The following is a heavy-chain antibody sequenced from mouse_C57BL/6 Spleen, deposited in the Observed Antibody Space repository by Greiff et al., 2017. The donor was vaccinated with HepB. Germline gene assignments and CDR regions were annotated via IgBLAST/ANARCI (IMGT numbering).Heavy chain of an antibody. J-gene: IGHJ4*01. CDR3: ARDGYYPYAMDY. CDR1: GFTFSDYG. Sequence: EVKLVESGGGLVKPGGSLKLSCAASGFTFSDYGMHWVRQAPEKGLEWVAYISSGSSTIYYADTVKGRFTISRDNAKNTLFLQMTSLRSEDTAMYYCARDGYYPYAMDYWGQGTSVTVSS. D-gene: IGHD2-3*01. V-gene: IGHV5-17*01. CDR2: ISSGSSTI.